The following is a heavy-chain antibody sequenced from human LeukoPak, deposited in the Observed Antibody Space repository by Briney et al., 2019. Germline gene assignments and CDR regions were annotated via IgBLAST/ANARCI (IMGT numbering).Heavy chain of an antibody. CDR2: IKRNGSEK. CDR1: GFTFSGYW. D-gene: IGHD3-22*01. CDR3: ARAYYDRGGAFHI. V-gene: IGHV3-7*01. J-gene: IGHJ3*02. Sequence: GGSLRLSCAASGFTFSGYWMGWVRQAPGKGLEWVANIKRNGSEKYYVDSVKGRFTISRDNAKNSLYLQMNSLGTEDTAVYYCARAYYDRGGAFHIWGQGTMVTVSS.